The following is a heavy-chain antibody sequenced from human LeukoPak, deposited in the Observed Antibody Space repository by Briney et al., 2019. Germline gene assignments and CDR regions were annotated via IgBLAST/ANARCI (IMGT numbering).Heavy chain of an antibody. V-gene: IGHV1-3*01. Sequence: ASVKVSCKASGYTFTSYAMHWVRQAPGQRLEWMGWINAGNGNTKYSQKFQGRVTITRDTSASTAYMELSSLRSEDTAVYNCARVSTVGATLGGLDYWGQGTLVTVSS. J-gene: IGHJ4*02. CDR3: ARVSTVGATLGGLDY. CDR2: INAGNGNT. CDR1: GYTFTSYA. D-gene: IGHD1-26*01.